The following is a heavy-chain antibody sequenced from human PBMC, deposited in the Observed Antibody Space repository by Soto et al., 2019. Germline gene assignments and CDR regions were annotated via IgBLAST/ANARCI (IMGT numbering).Heavy chain of an antibody. V-gene: IGHV3-9*01. J-gene: IGHJ4*02. CDR3: VKDAFSGLSSAEFNGDY. Sequence: EMQLAESGGGLVQPGRSLRLSCAASGFIFDDYAMHWVQQSPGKGLEWVSGISWNSGRVGYAASVKGRFTISRDNAKNSLFLQMNSLRGEDTAFYHCVKDAFSGLSSAEFNGDYWGQGTLVTVSS. CDR1: GFIFDDYA. CDR2: ISWNSGRV. D-gene: IGHD3-3*02.